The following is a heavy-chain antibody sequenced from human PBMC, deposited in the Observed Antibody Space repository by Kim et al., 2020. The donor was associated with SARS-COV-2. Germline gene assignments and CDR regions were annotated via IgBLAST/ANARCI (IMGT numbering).Heavy chain of an antibody. CDR3: ARDAANYYECSGDYAGRYYTDV. J-gene: IGHJ6*03. CDR2: INPNGGNT. Sequence: ASVKVSCKASGYIFIAFYMHWVRQAPGQGLEWVGVINPNGGNTSFAQKFQGRVTMTRDTSTSTVYMELSSLRPEDTAVYYCARDAANYYECSGDYAGRYYTDVWGKGTTVTVSS. D-gene: IGHD3-22*01. CDR1: GYIFIAFY. V-gene: IGHV1-46*01.